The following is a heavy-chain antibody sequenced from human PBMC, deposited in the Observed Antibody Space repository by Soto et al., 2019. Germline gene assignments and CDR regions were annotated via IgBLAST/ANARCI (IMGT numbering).Heavy chain of an antibody. J-gene: IGHJ4*02. Sequence: QVQLVQSGAEVKKPGSSVKVSCKASGGTFSSYAISWVRQAPGQGLEWMGGIIPIFGTANYAQKFQGRVTITAYESTGTAYMELRSLRSEDTAVYYCASALVPTADGELWYGEHFDYWGQGTLVTVSS. D-gene: IGHD2-2*01. CDR1: GGTFSSYA. CDR3: ASALVPTADGELWYGEHFDY. CDR2: IIPIFGTA. V-gene: IGHV1-69*12.